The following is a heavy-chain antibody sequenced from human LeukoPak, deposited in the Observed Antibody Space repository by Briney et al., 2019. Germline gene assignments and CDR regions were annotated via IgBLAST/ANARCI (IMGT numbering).Heavy chain of an antibody. Sequence: PSETLSLTCTVSGGSISSGGYYWSWIRQPPGKGLEWIGYIYHSGSTYYNPSLKSRVTISVDRSKNQFSLKLSSVTAADTAVYYCARDLIAAAGTIVDYWGQGTLVTVSS. J-gene: IGHJ4*02. D-gene: IGHD6-13*01. CDR2: IYHSGST. CDR3: ARDLIAAAGTIVDY. V-gene: IGHV4-30-2*01. CDR1: GGSISSGGYY.